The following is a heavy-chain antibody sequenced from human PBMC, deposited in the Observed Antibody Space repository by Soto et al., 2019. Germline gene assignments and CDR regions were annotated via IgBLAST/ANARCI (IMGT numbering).Heavy chain of an antibody. D-gene: IGHD7-27*01. J-gene: IGHJ3*02. V-gene: IGHV3-33*06. CDR1: GFTFSSYG. CDR3: AKAQLGTGAFDI. CDR2: IWYDGSKK. Sequence: GGSLRLSCAASGFTFSSYGMHWVRQAPGKGLEWVAVIWYDGSKKYYADSVKGRFTISRDNSKNTLYLQMNSLRAEDTAVYYCAKAQLGTGAFDIWGQGTMVTVSS.